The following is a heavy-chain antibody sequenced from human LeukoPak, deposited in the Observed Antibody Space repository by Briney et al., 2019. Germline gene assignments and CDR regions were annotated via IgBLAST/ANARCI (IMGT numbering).Heavy chain of an antibody. CDR3: ARNYYGCSGQPLLDY. CDR1: GYTFTSYY. Sequence: ASVKVSCKASGYTFTSYYMHWVRQAPGQGLEWMGIINPSGGSTSYAQKFQGRVTMTRDTSTSTVYMELSSLRSEDTAVYYCARNYYGCSGQPLLDYWGQGTLVTVSS. J-gene: IGHJ4*02. V-gene: IGHV1-46*01. D-gene: IGHD3-22*01. CDR2: INPSGGST.